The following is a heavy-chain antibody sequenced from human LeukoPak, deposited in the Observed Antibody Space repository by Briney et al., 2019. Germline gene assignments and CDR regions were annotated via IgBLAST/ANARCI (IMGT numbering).Heavy chain of an antibody. CDR1: GYTFTGYY. CDR2: INPNSGGT. J-gene: IGHJ4*02. V-gene: IGHV1-2*02. Sequence: ASVKVSCKASGYTFTGYYMHWVRQAPGQGLEWGGWINPNSGGTNYAQKFQGRVTMTRDTSISTAYMELSRLRSDDTAVYYCARGTPAPLYYYDSSGYSTPDYGGQGTLVTVS. CDR3: ARGTPAPLYYYDSSGYSTPDY. D-gene: IGHD3-22*01.